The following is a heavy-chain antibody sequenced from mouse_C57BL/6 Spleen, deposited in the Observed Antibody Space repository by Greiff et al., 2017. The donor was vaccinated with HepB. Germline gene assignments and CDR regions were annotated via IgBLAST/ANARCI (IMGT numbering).Heavy chain of an antibody. Sequence: VQGVESGAELVRPGASVTLSCKASGYTFTDYEMHWVKQTPVHGLEWIGAIDPETGGTAYNQKFKGKAILTADKSSSTAYMELRSLTSEDSAVYYCTRWRSTMVSFDYWGQGTTLTVSS. CDR3: TRWRSTMVSFDY. CDR1: GYTFTDYE. V-gene: IGHV1-15*01. D-gene: IGHD2-2*01. J-gene: IGHJ2*01. CDR2: IDPETGGT.